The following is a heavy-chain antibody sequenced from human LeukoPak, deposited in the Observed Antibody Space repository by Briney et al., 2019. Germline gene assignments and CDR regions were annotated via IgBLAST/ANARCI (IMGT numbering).Heavy chain of an antibody. D-gene: IGHD6-25*01. V-gene: IGHV3-21*01. J-gene: IGHJ4*02. Sequence: GGSLRLSCAASGFTFSTYNMNWVRQAPGKGLEWVSSISGGSSYIYYADSVRGRFTISRDNAKTSLYLQMNSLRPEDTAIYYCTAAWSNFDFWGQGILVAVSS. CDR3: TAAWSNFDF. CDR1: GFTFSTYN. CDR2: ISGGSSYI.